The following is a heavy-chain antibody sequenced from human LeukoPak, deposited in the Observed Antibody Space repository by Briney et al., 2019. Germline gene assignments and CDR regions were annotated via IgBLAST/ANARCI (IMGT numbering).Heavy chain of an antibody. V-gene: IGHV4-59*01. J-gene: IGHJ3*02. CDR1: GGSISSYY. CDR3: AKYGYNYAFDI. D-gene: IGHD5-24*01. Sequence: SETLSLTCTVSGGSISSYYWSWVRQPPGKGLEWIANIYSSGSTYYNPSLKSRVTISIDTSKNQFSLRLSSVTAADTAVYYCAKYGYNYAFDIWGQGTMVTVSS. CDR2: IYSSGST.